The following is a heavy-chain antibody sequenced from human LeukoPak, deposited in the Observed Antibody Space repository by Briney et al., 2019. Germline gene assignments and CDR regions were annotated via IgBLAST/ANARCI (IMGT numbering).Heavy chain of an antibody. J-gene: IGHJ6*02. CDR1: GFTFSDYY. D-gene: IGHD4-17*01. Sequence: PGGSLRLSCAASGFTFSDYYMSWIRQAPEKGLEWVSYISSSGSTIYYADSVKGRFTISRDNAKNSLYPQMNSLRAEDTAVYYCARDLYGDKIHYYYYYGMDVWGQGTTVTVSS. V-gene: IGHV3-11*01. CDR2: ISSSGSTI. CDR3: ARDLYGDKIHYYYYYGMDV.